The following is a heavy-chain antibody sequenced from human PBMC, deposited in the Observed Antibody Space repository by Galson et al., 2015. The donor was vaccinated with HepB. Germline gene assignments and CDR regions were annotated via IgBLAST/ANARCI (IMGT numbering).Heavy chain of an antibody. J-gene: IGHJ3*02. Sequence: SVKVSCKASGYTFTSYGISWVRQAPGQGLEWMGWISAYNGNTNYAQKLQGRVTMTTDTSTCTAYMELRSLRSDDTAVYYCARDQHDFWSGYRNDAFDIWGQGTMVTVSS. CDR2: ISAYNGNT. V-gene: IGHV1-18*01. D-gene: IGHD3-3*01. CDR3: ARDQHDFWSGYRNDAFDI. CDR1: GYTFTSYG.